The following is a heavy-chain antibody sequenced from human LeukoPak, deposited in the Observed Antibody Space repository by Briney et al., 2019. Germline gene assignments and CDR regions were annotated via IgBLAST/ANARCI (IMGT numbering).Heavy chain of an antibody. CDR2: IHSDGGTT. D-gene: IGHD1-26*01. V-gene: IGHV3-74*01. J-gene: IGHJ4*02. CDR1: GFTFSNYW. CDR3: ARDTYSIAE. Sequence: PGGSLRLSCAASGFTFSNYWMHWVRQAPGKGLVWVSLIHSDGGTTNYADSVKGRLTISRDNAKNTLYLQMNSLRVEDTAVYYCARDTYSIAEWGQGTLVTVSS.